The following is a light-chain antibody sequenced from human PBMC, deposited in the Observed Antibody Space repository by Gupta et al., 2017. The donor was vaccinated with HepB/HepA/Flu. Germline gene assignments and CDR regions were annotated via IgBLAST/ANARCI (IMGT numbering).Light chain of an antibody. J-gene: IGKJ3*01. Sequence: ELVLTQSPATLSVSPGERATLSCRASQSINNNLAWYQQKPGQAPRLLIYDTSTRATGVRASFSGSGSGTEFTLTISSLQSEDFAAYYCQEYNNWPPIFTFGPGTKVDIK. V-gene: IGKV3-15*01. CDR2: DTS. CDR3: QEYNNWPPIFT. CDR1: QSINNN.